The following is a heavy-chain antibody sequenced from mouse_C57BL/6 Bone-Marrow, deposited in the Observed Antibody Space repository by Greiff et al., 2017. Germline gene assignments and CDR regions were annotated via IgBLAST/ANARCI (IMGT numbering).Heavy chain of an antibody. V-gene: IGHV1-82*01. Sequence: QVQLQQSGPELVKPGASVKISCKASGYAFSSSWMNWVKQRPGKGLEWIGRIYPGDGDTNYNGKFKGKATLTADKSSSTAYMQLSSLTSEDSAVYFCARSGDYYGNFDVWGTGTTVTVAS. D-gene: IGHD1-1*01. CDR3: ARSGDYYGNFDV. J-gene: IGHJ1*03. CDR2: IYPGDGDT. CDR1: GYAFSSSW.